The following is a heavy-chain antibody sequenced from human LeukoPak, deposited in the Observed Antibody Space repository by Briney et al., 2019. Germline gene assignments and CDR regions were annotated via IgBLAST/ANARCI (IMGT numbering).Heavy chain of an antibody. CDR3: ARSLGWIAAAGTFDY. Sequence: SETLSLTCTVSGGSISSGSYYWSWIRQPAGKGLEWIGRIYTSGSTNYNPSLKSRVTISVDTSKNQFSLKLSSVTATDTAVYYCARSLGWIAAAGTFDYWGQGTLVTVSS. CDR2: IYTSGST. D-gene: IGHD6-13*01. CDR1: GGSISSGSYY. J-gene: IGHJ4*02. V-gene: IGHV4-61*02.